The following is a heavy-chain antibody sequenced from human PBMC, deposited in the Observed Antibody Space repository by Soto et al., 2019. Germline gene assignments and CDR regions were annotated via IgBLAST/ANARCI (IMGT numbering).Heavy chain of an antibody. CDR2: IIPILGIA. CDR1: GGTFSSYT. D-gene: IGHD6-13*01. Sequence: QVQLVQSGAEVKKPGSSVKVSCKASGGTFSSYTISWVRQAPGQGLEWMGRIIPILGIANYAQKFQGRVTITADKSTSTAYMELSSLRSEDTAVYYCARDSSRIEAAGRGGNYWGQGTLVTVSS. CDR3: ARDSSRIEAAGRGGNY. V-gene: IGHV1-69*08. J-gene: IGHJ4*02.